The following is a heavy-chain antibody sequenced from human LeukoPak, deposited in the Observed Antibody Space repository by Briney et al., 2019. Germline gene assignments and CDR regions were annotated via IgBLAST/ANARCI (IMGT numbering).Heavy chain of an antibody. D-gene: IGHD4-23*01. CDR3: ARAMTTVAPFDY. Sequence: SETLSLTCTVSGGSISSGGYYWSWIRQHPGKGLEWIGYIYYSGSTYYNPSLKSRVTISVDTSKNQFSLKLSSVTAADTAVHYCARAMTTVAPFDYWGQGTLVTVSS. V-gene: IGHV4-31*03. J-gene: IGHJ4*02. CDR1: GGSISSGGYY. CDR2: IYYSGST.